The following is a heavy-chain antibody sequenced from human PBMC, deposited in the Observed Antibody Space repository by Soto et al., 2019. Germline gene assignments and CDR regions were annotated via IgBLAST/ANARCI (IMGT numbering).Heavy chain of an antibody. D-gene: IGHD3-10*01. CDR1: GGSISSYY. J-gene: IGHJ5*02. CDR3: ARDGGYYGSGSYLGLDP. Sequence: SETLSLTCTVSGGSISSYYWSWIRQPPGKGLEWIGYIYYSGSTNYNPSLKSRVTISVDTSKNQFSLKLSSVTAADTAVYYCARDGGYYGSGSYLGLDPWGQGTLVTVSS. V-gene: IGHV4-59*01. CDR2: IYYSGST.